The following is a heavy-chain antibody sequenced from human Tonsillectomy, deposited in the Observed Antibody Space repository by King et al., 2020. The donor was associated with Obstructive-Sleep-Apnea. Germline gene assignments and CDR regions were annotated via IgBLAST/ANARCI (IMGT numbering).Heavy chain of an antibody. D-gene: IGHD3-3*01. CDR2: IDPSDSYT. V-gene: IGHV5-10-1*03. CDR3: ARLPPYDLGRMDV. J-gene: IGHJ6*02. CDR1: GYSFTSYW. Sequence: QLVQSGAEVKKPGESLRISCKGYGYSFTSYWISWVRQMPVKGLGWMGRIDPSDSYTTYSPSFQGHFTISAYKSISTAYLQWSSLKASDTAMYYCARLPPYDLGRMDVWGQGTTVTVSS.